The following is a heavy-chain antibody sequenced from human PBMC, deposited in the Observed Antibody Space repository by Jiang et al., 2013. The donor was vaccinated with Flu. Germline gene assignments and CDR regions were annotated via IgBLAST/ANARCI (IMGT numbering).Heavy chain of an antibody. Sequence: LLKPSETLSLTCAVYGGSFSGYYWSWIRQPPGKGLEWIGEINDSGSTNYNPSLKSRVTISIDMSKNQFSLKLSSVTAADTAVYYCARGRAVAGTMDYWGQGTLVTVSS. CDR3: ARGRAVAGTMDY. CDR2: INDSGST. V-gene: IGHV4-34*01. J-gene: IGHJ4*02. D-gene: IGHD6-19*01. CDR1: GGSFSGYY.